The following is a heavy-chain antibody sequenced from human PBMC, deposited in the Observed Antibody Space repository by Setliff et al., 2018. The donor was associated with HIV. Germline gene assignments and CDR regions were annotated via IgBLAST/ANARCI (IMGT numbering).Heavy chain of an antibody. D-gene: IGHD6-19*01. CDR2: FYTSGST. V-gene: IGHV4-4*08. Sequence: SETLSLTCTVSGGSFTTYYWSWLRQPPGKELEWIGYFYTSGSTNYNPSLRSRVTISVDTSTNQFSLNLASVTAADTAVYYCTRRFEKWLAFDYWGQGTLVTVSS. CDR1: GGSFTTYY. CDR3: TRRFEKWLAFDY. J-gene: IGHJ4*02.